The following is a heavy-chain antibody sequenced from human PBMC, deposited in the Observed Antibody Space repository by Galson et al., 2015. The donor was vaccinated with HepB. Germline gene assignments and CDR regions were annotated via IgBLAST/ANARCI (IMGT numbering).Heavy chain of an antibody. CDR3: ARAVADYYDSSGYYFNY. J-gene: IGHJ4*02. D-gene: IGHD3-22*01. CDR2: IYYSGST. CDR1: GGSISSSSYY. Sequence: SETLSLTCTVSGGSISSSSYYWGWIRQPPGKGLEWIGSIYYSGSTYYNPSLKSRVTISVDTSKNQFSLKLSSVTAADTAVYYCARAVADYYDSSGYYFNYWGQGTLVTVSS. V-gene: IGHV4-39*01.